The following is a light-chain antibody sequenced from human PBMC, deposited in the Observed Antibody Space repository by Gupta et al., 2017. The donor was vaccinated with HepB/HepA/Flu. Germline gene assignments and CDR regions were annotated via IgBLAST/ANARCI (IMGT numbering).Light chain of an antibody. J-gene: IGKJ3*01. CDR1: LSVSNF. V-gene: IGKV3-11*01. CDR2: DAS. CDR3: QQRSDWLFT. Sequence: EIVLTQPPVTLSLSPGERATLPCRASLSVSNFLAWYQHKPGQAPRLLIYDASKRATGIPARFSGSGSGTDFTLTINSLEPEDFAVYYCQQRSDWLFTFGPGTKVDIK.